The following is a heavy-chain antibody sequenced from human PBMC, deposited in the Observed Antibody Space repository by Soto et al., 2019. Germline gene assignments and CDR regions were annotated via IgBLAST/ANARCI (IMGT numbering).Heavy chain of an antibody. V-gene: IGHV1-46*01. D-gene: IGHD1-20*01. J-gene: IGHJ6*02. CDR2: INPSGGST. CDR3: ASPPPYNWNALDYYGMDV. Sequence: QVQLVQSGAEVKKPGASVKVSCKASGYTFTSYYMHWVRQAPGQGLEWMGIINPSGGSTSYAQKFQVRVTMTRDTSTSTVYMELSSLRSEDTAVYYCASPPPYNWNALDYYGMDVWGQGTTVTVSS. CDR1: GYTFTSYY.